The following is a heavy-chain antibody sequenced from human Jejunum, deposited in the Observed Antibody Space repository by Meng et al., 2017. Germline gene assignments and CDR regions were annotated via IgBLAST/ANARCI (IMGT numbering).Heavy chain of an antibody. Sequence: QLQESGPGLVKPSGTLSLTCAVSGGYINKENWWSWVRQSPERGLEWIGEIYHGGNTNYNPSLKRRVTMSVDESTNQMSLKLTSVTAADTAVYYCVRGEFAMLARFDFWGQGILVTVSS. CDR2: IYHGGNT. V-gene: IGHV4-4*02. J-gene: IGHJ4*02. CDR1: GGYINKENW. CDR3: VRGEFAMLARFDF. D-gene: IGHD2-2*01.